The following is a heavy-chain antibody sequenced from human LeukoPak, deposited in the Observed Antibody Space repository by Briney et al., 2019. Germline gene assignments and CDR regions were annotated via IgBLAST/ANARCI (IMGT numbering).Heavy chain of an antibody. D-gene: IGHD1-26*01. V-gene: IGHV1-2*02. CDR1: GYTFTGYY. J-gene: IGHJ5*02. Sequence: ASVKVSCKASGYTFTGYYMHWVRQAPGQGLESMGWINPNSGGTNYAQKFQGRVTMTRDTSISTVYMELSRLRSDDTAVYYCARRVGSTTASNWFDPWGQGTLVTVSS. CDR2: INPNSGGT. CDR3: ARRVGSTTASNWFDP.